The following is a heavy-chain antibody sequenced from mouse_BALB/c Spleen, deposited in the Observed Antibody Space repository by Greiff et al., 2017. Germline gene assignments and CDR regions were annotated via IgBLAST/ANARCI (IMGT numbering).Heavy chain of an antibody. Sequence: EVQLVESGGGLVKPGGSLKLSCAASGFAFSSYDMSWVRQTPEKRLEWVAYISSGGGSTYYPDTVKGRFTISRDNAKNTLYLQMSSLKSEDTAMYYCARHLYYDNAMDYWGQGTSVTVSS. V-gene: IGHV5-12-1*01. CDR1: GFAFSSYD. CDR2: ISSGGGST. J-gene: IGHJ4*01. D-gene: IGHD2-4*01. CDR3: ARHLYYDNAMDY.